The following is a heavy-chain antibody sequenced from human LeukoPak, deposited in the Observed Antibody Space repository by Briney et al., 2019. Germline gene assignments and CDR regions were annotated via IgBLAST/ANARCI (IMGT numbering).Heavy chain of an antibody. D-gene: IGHD1-1*01. J-gene: IGHJ4*02. CDR1: GFTFSQFE. V-gene: IGHV3-48*03. CDR3: AREGDVYNWNDGYYFDH. CDR2: ISQSGITT. Sequence: GGSLRLSCVASGFTFSQFEMTWVRQAPGKGLEWISYISQSGITTYYANPVRGRFTISRDNAKNALYLQMDGLTVDDTALYYCAREGDVYNWNDGYYFDHWGQGILVTVSA.